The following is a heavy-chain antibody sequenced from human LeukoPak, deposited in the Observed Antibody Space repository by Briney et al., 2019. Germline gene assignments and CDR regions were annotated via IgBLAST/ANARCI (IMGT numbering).Heavy chain of an antibody. CDR2: INHSGST. J-gene: IGHJ4*02. CDR1: GGSFSGYY. Sequence: PSETLSLTCAVYGGSFSGYYWSWIRQPPGKGLEWIGEINHSGSTNYNPSLKSRVTISVDTSKSQFSLKLSSVTAADTAVYYCARGRIAVAGPNFDYWGQGTLVTVSS. D-gene: IGHD6-19*01. V-gene: IGHV4-34*01. CDR3: ARGRIAVAGPNFDY.